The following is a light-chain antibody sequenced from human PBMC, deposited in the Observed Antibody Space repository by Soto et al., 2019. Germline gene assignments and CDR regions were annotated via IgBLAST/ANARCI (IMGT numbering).Light chain of an antibody. J-gene: IGLJ3*02. CDR2: TNN. Sequence: QSVLTQPPSASGTPGQRVTISCSGSSSNIGSNIVNWYQQLPGTAPKILIYTNNQRPSGVPDRFSDSKSGTSASLAISGLQSEDEADYYCAAWDVSLQTWVFGGWTKLTVL. CDR1: SSNIGSNI. CDR3: AAWDVSLQTWV. V-gene: IGLV1-44*01.